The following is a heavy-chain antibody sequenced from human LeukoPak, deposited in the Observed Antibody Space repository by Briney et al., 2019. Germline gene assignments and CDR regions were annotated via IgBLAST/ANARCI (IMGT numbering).Heavy chain of an antibody. CDR3: ARDRYSSSPYYYYYYMDV. CDR2: ISSSGSTI. CDR1: GFTFSSYE. D-gene: IGHD6-6*01. J-gene: IGHJ6*03. V-gene: IGHV3-48*03. Sequence: GGSLRLSCAASGFTFSSYEMNWVRKAPGKGLEWVSYISSSGSTIYYADSVKGRFTISRDNAKNSLYLQMNSLRAEDTAVYYCARDRYSSSPYYYYYYMDVWGKGTTVTVSS.